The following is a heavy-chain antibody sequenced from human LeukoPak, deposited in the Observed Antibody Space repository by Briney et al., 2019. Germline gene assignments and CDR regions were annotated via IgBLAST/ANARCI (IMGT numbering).Heavy chain of an antibody. D-gene: IGHD5-12*01. CDR3: ARGSGYDSYFDY. CDR1: GFTFSSYS. Sequence: SGGSLRLSCAASGFTFSSYSMNWVRQAPGKGLEWVSSISSSSSYIYYADSVKGRFTISRDNAKNSLYLQMNSLRAEDTAVYYCARGSGYDSYFDYWGQGTLVTVSS. CDR2: ISSSSSYI. V-gene: IGHV3-21*01. J-gene: IGHJ4*02.